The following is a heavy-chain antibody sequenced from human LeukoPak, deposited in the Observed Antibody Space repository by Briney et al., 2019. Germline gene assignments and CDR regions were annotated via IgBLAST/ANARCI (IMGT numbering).Heavy chain of an antibody. D-gene: IGHD1-20*01. CDR1: GYSFASYW. CDR2: IHPNDAST. CDR3: TRHNNWAFDY. J-gene: IGHJ4*02. Sequence: GESLKISCKASGYSFASYWIGWVRQTSGKGLEWMAIIHPNDASTIYSPSFQGQVTISADRSITTAYLQWNTLQASDTAIYYCTRHNNWAFDYWDRGTLLTVSS. V-gene: IGHV5-51*01.